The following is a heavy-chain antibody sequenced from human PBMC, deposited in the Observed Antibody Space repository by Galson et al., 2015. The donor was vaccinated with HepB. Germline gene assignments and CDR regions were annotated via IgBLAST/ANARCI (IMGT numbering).Heavy chain of an antibody. CDR1: GGSISSYY. Sequence: SETLSLTCTVSGGSISSYYWSWIRQPAGKGLEWIGRIYTSGSTNYNPTLKSRVTISVDTSKNQFSLKLSSVTAADTAVYYCARVEHNPRSGWYPLDYWGQGTLVTVSS. V-gene: IGHV4-4*07. D-gene: IGHD6-19*01. J-gene: IGHJ4*02. CDR3: ARVEHNPRSGWYPLDY. CDR2: IYTSGST.